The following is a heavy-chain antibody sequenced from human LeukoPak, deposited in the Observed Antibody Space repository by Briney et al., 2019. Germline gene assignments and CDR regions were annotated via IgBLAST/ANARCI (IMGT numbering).Heavy chain of an antibody. V-gene: IGHV4-39*01. CDR1: GGAVSSSSY. CDR2: IYYSGST. Sequence: SETLSLTYTVSGGAVSSSSYWGWIRQPPGKGLEWIGSIYYSGSTYYSPSLKSRVTISLDPSKNQFSLKLSSLTAADTAIYYCASGYTAAGRRFDPWGQGTLVTVSS. J-gene: IGHJ5*02. D-gene: IGHD6-13*01. CDR3: ASGYTAAGRRFDP.